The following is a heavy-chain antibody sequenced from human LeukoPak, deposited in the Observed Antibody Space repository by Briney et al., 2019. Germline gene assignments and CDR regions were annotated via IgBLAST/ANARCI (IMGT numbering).Heavy chain of an antibody. CDR1: GFXFSGCE. D-gene: IGHD3-10*01. V-gene: IGHV3-48*03. CDR3: ARVATMVRVPLDALDI. J-gene: IGHJ3*02. CDR2: ISRSGNTI. Sequence: PGGSLRLSCAISGFXFSGCELTWVRQAPGKGLEWISYISRSGNTIYYADSVEGRFTTSRDNAKNSLYLQMNSLRVEDTAVYYCARVATMVRVPLDALDIWGQGTMVSVSS.